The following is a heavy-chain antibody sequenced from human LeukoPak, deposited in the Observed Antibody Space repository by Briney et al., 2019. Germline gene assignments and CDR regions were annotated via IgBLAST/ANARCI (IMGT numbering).Heavy chain of an antibody. CDR2: ISYDGSNK. D-gene: IGHD3-10*01. J-gene: IGHJ4*02. CDR3: ASDYSDSGSSYIDY. Sequence: GGSLRFSCAASGFTFSRYAMYWVRQAPGKGLEWVAVISYDGSNKYYADSVKGRFSISRDNSQNTLYLQMNSLRAEDTAVYYCASDYSDSGSSYIDYWGQGTLVTVSS. V-gene: IGHV3-30*01. CDR1: GFTFSRYA.